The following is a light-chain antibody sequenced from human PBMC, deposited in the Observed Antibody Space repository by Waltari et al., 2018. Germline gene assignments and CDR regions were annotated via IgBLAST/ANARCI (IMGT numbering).Light chain of an antibody. CDR1: QSVSSSY. CDR3: QQYGSSPGT. V-gene: IGKV3-20*01. CDR2: GAS. Sequence: EIVLTQSPGTLSLSPGERATISCRASQSVSSSYLAWYQHKPGQAPRLLIYGASSRATGIPDRFSGSGSGTDFTLTISRLEPEDFAVYYCQQYGSSPGTFGQGTKVEIK. J-gene: IGKJ1*01.